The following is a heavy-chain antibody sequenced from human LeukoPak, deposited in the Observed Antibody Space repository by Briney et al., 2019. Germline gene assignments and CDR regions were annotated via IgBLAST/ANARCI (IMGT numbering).Heavy chain of an antibody. V-gene: IGHV3-7*01. Sequence: GGSLRLSCAASGFTFSSYWMSWVRQAPGKGLEWVANIKQDGSEKYYVDSVKGRFTISRDNAKNSLYLQMNSLRAEDTAVYYCARAPRDYDFWSGYPGAFDIWGQGTMVTVSS. CDR1: GFTFSSYW. J-gene: IGHJ3*02. CDR3: ARAPRDYDFWSGYPGAFDI. CDR2: IKQDGSEK. D-gene: IGHD3-3*01.